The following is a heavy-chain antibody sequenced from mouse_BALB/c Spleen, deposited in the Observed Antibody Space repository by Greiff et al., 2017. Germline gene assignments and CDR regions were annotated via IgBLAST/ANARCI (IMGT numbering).Heavy chain of an antibody. D-gene: IGHD3-1*01. CDR3: ARLNSAWFAY. CDR1: GFTFSSYT. J-gene: IGHJ3*01. CDR2: ISNGGGST. Sequence: DVQLVESGGGLVKPGGSLKLSCAASGFTFSSYTMSWVRQTPEKRLEWVAYISNGGGSTYYPDTVKGRFTISRDNAKNTLYLQMSSLKSEDTAMYYCARLNSAWFAYWGQGTLVTVSA. V-gene: IGHV5-12-2*01.